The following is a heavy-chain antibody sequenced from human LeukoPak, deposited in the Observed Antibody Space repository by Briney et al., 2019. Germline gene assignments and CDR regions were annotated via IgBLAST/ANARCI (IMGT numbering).Heavy chain of an antibody. D-gene: IGHD4/OR15-4a*01. V-gene: IGHV4-39*01. J-gene: IGHJ4*02. CDR1: GDPISTPTHW. Sequence: SETLSLTCTVSGDPISTPTHWWGWIRQPPGKGLEWIGSTYSSGTTFYNPSLKSRVTLSTDTSKNQFSLKLSSVTAADTAVYYCAKRAYGVGFEYWGQGTLLTVSS. CDR3: AKRAYGVGFEY. CDR2: TYSSGTT.